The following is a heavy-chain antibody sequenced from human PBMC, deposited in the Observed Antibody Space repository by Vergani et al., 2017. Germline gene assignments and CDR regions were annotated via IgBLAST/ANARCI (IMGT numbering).Heavy chain of an antibody. CDR3: SRVNTETNVHLYYYYYMDV. CDR2: IDHTGRP. V-gene: IGHV4-34*01. D-gene: IGHD4-11*01. Sequence: QVQLQQWGGGLLKPSETLSLICVVNGGSFTSYHWTWIRQSPGEGLEWVGDIDHTGRPDYNPSLKSRLTMSVEKSRTQFSLTLNSVTATDTAIYFCSRVNTETNVHLYYYYYMDVWGQGTAVTVS. CDR1: GGSFTSYH. J-gene: IGHJ6*03.